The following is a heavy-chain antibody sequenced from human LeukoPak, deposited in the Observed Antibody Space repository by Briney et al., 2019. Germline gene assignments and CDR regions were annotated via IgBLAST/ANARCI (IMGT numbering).Heavy chain of an antibody. CDR3: AKISGWSGY. Sequence: PGGSLRLSCAASAVTFSSYAMSWGRQAPGKGLEWGSAISGSGGSTYYADSVKGRFTISRDNSKNTLYLQMNSLRAEDTAVYYCAKISGWSGYWGQGTLVTVSS. J-gene: IGHJ4*02. CDR1: AVTFSSYA. V-gene: IGHV3-23*01. D-gene: IGHD6-19*01. CDR2: ISGSGGST.